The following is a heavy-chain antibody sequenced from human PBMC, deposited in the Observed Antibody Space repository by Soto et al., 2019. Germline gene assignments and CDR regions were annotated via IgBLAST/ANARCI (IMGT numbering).Heavy chain of an antibody. J-gene: IGHJ6*02. V-gene: IGHV1-46*01. CDR1: GYTFTNYY. CDR3: ARNGYCVSTSCYSDYYSGMDV. CDR2: INRSGGRA. D-gene: IGHD2-2*02. Sequence: ASVKVSCKASGYTFTNYYIHWVRQAPGQGLEWMGVINRSGGRANYAQKFQGRVTITADESTNTAYMELSSLRSEDTAVYYCARNGYCVSTSCYSDYYSGMDVWGQGTTVTVSS.